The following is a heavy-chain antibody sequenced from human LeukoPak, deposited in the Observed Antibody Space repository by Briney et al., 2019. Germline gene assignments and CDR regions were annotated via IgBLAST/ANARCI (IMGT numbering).Heavy chain of an antibody. Sequence: SETLSLTCTVSGGSISSGGYSWSWIRQPPGKGLEWIGYIYHSGSTYYNPSLKSRVTISVDTSKNQFSLKLSSVTAADTAVYYPVSGGNDDAFDIWGQGTMVTVSS. J-gene: IGHJ3*02. CDR1: GGSISSGGYS. D-gene: IGHD4-23*01. CDR2: IYHSGST. CDR3: VSGGNDDAFDI. V-gene: IGHV4-30-2*01.